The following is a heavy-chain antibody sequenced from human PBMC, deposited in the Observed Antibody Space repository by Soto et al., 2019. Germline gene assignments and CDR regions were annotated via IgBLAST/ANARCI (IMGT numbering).Heavy chain of an antibody. CDR2: IIPILGIA. CDR3: AMSPDAGYSRSGYFSPPKYFDY. D-gene: IGHD6-13*01. CDR1: GYIFTDYY. J-gene: IGHJ4*02. V-gene: IGHV1-69*02. Sequence: ASVKVSCKSSGYIFTDYYMHWVRQAPGQGLEWMGRIIPILGIANYAQKFQGRVTITADKSTSTAYMELSSLRSEDTAVYYCAMSPDAGYSRSGYFSPPKYFDYGGQETLVTVS.